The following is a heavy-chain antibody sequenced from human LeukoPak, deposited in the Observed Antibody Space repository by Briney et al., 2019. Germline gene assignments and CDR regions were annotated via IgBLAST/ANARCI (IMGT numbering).Heavy chain of an antibody. CDR2: ISGSGGST. CDR3: AKSHWGTLWIFDY. D-gene: IGHD3-16*01. J-gene: IGHJ4*02. V-gene: IGHV3-23*01. Sequence: GGSLRLSCAASGFTFSRYGMSWVRQAPGKGLEWVSAISGSGGSTYYADSVKGRFTISRDNSKNTPYLQMNSLRAEDTAVYYCAKSHWGTLWIFDYWGQGTLVTVSS. CDR1: GFTFSRYG.